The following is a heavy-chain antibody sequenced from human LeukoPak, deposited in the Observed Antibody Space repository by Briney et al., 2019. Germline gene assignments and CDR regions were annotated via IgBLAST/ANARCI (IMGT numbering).Heavy chain of an antibody. Sequence: SVKVSCKASGGTFSSYAISWVRQAPGQGLEWMGGIIPIFGTANYAQKFQGRVTITADKSTSIAYMELSSLRSEDTAVYYCARVLDYGVDYWGQGTLVTVSS. CDR1: GGTFSSYA. V-gene: IGHV1-69*06. J-gene: IGHJ4*02. CDR3: ARVLDYGVDY. D-gene: IGHD4-17*01. CDR2: IIPIFGTA.